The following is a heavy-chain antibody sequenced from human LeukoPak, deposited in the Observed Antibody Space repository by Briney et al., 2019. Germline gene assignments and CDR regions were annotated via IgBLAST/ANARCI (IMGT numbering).Heavy chain of an antibody. CDR1: GFTFDDYG. D-gene: IGHD1-7*01. V-gene: IGHV3-20*01. CDR3: ERGSNWNYYYFDY. J-gene: IGHJ4*02. Sequence: GGSLRLSCAASGFTFDDYGMSWVRQAPGKGLEWVSGINWNGGSTGYADSVKGRFTISRDNAKNSRYLQMNSLRAEDTALSHCERGSNWNYYYFDYWCQGTLVTAFS. CDR2: INWNGGST.